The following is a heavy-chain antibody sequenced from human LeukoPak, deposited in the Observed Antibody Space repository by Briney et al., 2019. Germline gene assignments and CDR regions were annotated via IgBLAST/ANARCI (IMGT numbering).Heavy chain of an antibody. J-gene: IGHJ4*02. CDR3: AKGSGWSDLDY. V-gene: IGHV3-9*03. CDR1: GFTFDDYA. Sequence: GGSLRLSCAASGFTFDDYAMHWVRQAPGKGLEGVSGISWNSGSIGYADSVKGRFTISRDNAKNSLYLQMNSLRAEDMALYYCAKGSGWSDLDYWGQGTLVTVSS. CDR2: ISWNSGSI. D-gene: IGHD6-19*01.